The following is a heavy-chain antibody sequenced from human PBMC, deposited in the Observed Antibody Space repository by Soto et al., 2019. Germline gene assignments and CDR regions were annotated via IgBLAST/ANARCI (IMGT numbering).Heavy chain of an antibody. CDR2: IMPIFGAA. CDR3: ARGERAHSSGWRNWFDP. Sequence: ASVKGSCKACVGAFKIHAISWRRPAPGQRLERMGGIMPIFGAANYAQKFQGRVTITADESTSTAYMELRSLRSDDTAVYYCARGERAHSSGWRNWFDPWGQGTLVTVSS. D-gene: IGHD6-19*01. CDR1: VGAFKIHA. J-gene: IGHJ5*02. V-gene: IGHV1-69*01.